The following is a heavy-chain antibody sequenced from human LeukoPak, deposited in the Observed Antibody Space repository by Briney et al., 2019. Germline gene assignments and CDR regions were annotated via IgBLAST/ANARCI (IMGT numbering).Heavy chain of an antibody. CDR1: GGSIGSHY. D-gene: IGHD3-10*01. J-gene: IGHJ3*02. V-gene: IGHV4-59*08. CDR2: VYDIGST. Sequence: PSETLSLTCTVSGGSIGSHYWTWIRQTPGKGLEWIGYVYDIGSTKYNPSLKSRVTISVDTSKNQFSLRLSSVTAADTAVYYCAKTRLYYGSGNAFDIWGQGTMVTVSS. CDR3: AKTRLYYGSGNAFDI.